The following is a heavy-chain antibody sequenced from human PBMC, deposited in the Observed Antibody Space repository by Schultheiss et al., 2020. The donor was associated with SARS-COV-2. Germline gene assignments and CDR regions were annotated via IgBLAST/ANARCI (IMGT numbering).Heavy chain of an antibody. V-gene: IGHV3-30*07. CDR2: IWYDGSNK. J-gene: IGHJ6*02. CDR1: GFTFSSYA. Sequence: LSLTCAASGFTFSSYAMHWVRQAPGKGLEWVAVIWYDGSNKYYADSVKGRFTISRDNAKNSLYLQMNSLRAEDTAVYYCARGRDIVATLAPMDVWGQGTTVTVSS. CDR3: ARGRDIVATLAPMDV. D-gene: IGHD5-12*01.